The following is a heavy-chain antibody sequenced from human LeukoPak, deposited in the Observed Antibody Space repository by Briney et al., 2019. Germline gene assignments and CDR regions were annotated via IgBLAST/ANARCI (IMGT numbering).Heavy chain of an antibody. J-gene: IGHJ4*02. D-gene: IGHD3-9*01. Sequence: GASARVSCKASGYTFTGYFMHWVRQAPGQGLDWMGWINPNTGGTKYAQKFQGRVTMTRDTSIGTAYMELSTVTSDDTAVYFCARVHATGYFSLDLGYWGQGTLVTVSS. CDR1: GYTFTGYF. CDR3: ARVHATGYFSLDLGY. V-gene: IGHV1-2*02. CDR2: INPNTGGT.